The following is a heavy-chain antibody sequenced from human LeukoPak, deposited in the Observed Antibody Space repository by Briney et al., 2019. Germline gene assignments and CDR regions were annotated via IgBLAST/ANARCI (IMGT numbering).Heavy chain of an antibody. CDR3: ARGSYGYIDY. D-gene: IGHD3-16*01. V-gene: IGHV4-4*07. CDR1: GVSISLYH. Sequence: SETLSLTCSVSGVSISLYHWTWIRQPAGGGLEWIGRFYASGTMLYNPSLKSRVAMSAHTSKNQFSLMVTSVTAADTAVYYCARGSYGYIDYWGQGILVTVSS. CDR2: FYASGTM. J-gene: IGHJ4*02.